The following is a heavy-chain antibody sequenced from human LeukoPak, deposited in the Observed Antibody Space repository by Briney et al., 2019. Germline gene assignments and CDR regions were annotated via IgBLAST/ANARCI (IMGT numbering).Heavy chain of an antibody. CDR2: ISGSGGST. J-gene: IGHJ4*02. CDR3: AKADRRYCTTTSCSDDLNDH. D-gene: IGHD2-2*01. Sequence: GGSLRLSCAASGFTFSSYAMSWVRQAPGKGLEWVSAISGSGGSTYYADSVKGRFTISRDNSKNTLFLQMNSLRAEDTAVYYCAKADRRYCTTTSCSDDLNDHWGQGTLVTVSS. V-gene: IGHV3-23*01. CDR1: GFTFSSYA.